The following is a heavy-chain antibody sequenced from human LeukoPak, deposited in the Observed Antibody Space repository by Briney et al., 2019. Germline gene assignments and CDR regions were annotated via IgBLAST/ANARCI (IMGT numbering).Heavy chain of an antibody. CDR2: IYYSGST. CDR3: ARWHYDSSGYDYYFDY. V-gene: IGHV4-59*01. J-gene: IGHJ4*02. CDR1: GGSISSYY. Sequence: PSETLSLTCTVSGGSISSYYWSWIRQPPGKGLEWFGYIYYSGSTNYNPSLKSRVTISVDTSKNQFSLELSSVTAADTAVYYCARWHYDSSGYDYYFDYWGQGTLVTVSS. D-gene: IGHD3-22*01.